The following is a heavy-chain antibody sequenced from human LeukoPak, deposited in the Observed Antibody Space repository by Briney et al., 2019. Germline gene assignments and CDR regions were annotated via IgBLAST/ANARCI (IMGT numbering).Heavy chain of an antibody. Sequence: GGSLRLSCAASGFTVSSNYMSWVRQAPGKGLEWVSVIYSGGSTYYADSVKGRFTISRDNSKNTLYLQMNSLRVEDTAVYYCAKKYSSGWSLPCDVWGQGTLVTVSS. D-gene: IGHD6-19*01. V-gene: IGHV3-53*05. CDR1: GFTVSSNY. CDR2: IYSGGST. J-gene: IGHJ4*02. CDR3: AKKYSSGWSLPCDV.